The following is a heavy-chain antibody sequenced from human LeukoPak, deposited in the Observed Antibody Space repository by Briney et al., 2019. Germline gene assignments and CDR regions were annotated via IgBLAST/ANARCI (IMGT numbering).Heavy chain of an antibody. CDR1: GFRLIKYC. CDR2: ISFDGKKE. Sequence: GGSLRLSCEASGFRLIKYCLLWVRQAPGRGLEWVAVISFDGKKEFYADSVKGRFTISRDNSKNALFLQMNSLQTEDTAIYYCARASMATINYYYSTTYAWGKGTTVIVSS. V-gene: IGHV3-30*03. D-gene: IGHD5-24*01. J-gene: IGHJ6*04. CDR3: ARASMATINYYYSTTYA.